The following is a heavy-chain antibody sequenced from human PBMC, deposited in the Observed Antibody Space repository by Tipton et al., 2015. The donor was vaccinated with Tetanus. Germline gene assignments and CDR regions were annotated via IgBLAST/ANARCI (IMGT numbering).Heavy chain of an antibody. D-gene: IGHD6-13*01. V-gene: IGHV4-31*03. CDR2: IFYSGTT. Sequence: TLSLTCTVSGDSISSGGYFWTWIRQHPGKGLEWIGYIFYSGTTYYNPALKSRLIISVDASKNQFSLKLSSVTAADTAIYYCARDRVVPGTAAAAMFDPWGPGTLVTVSS. CDR3: ARDRVVPGTAAAAMFDP. J-gene: IGHJ5*02. CDR1: GDSISSGGYF.